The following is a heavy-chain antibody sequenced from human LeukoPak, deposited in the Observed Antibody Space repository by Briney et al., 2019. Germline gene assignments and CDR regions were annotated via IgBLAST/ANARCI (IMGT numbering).Heavy chain of an antibody. J-gene: IGHJ5*01. CDR2: IRSKTYGGTA. CDR3: IRADSSTWRGWFDP. Sequence: PGRSLRLSCKGSGFTFGDYAMNWVRQAPGKGLEWVGSIRSKTYGGTAEYGASVKGRFTISRDDSKGIAYLQIDSLKTGDTAFYYCIRADSSTWRGWFDPWGQGTLVTVSS. CDR1: GFTFGDYA. V-gene: IGHV3-49*04. D-gene: IGHD6-13*01.